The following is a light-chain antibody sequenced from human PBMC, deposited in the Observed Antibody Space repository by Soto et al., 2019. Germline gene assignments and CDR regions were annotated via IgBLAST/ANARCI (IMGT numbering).Light chain of an antibody. J-gene: IGKJ2*01. CDR3: QQYCGSSYT. Sequence: EIVLTQSPGTLSLAPGERATLSCRASQSVSSNYLVWYQQKPGQAPRPLIYGASTRATGIPDRFSRSGSGTDFTLTISRPEPEDFGVYYCQQYCGSSYTFRQGTKLEIK. V-gene: IGKV3-20*01. CDR2: GAS. CDR1: QSVSSNY.